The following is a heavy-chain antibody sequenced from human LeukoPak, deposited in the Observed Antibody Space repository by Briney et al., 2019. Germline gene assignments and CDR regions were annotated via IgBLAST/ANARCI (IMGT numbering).Heavy chain of an antibody. CDR1: GFTFSNYG. J-gene: IGHJ3*01. CDR2: INSDGSEG. V-gene: IGHV3-7*03. D-gene: IGHD6-6*01. CDR3: ARSSYSSSSSV. Sequence: PGGSLRLSCAASGFTFSNYGMSWSRQAPGKGLEWVASINSDGSEGYYADVVKGRFTISRDNAKNSLYLQINSLRAEDTAVYYCARSSYSSSSSVWGQGTMVTVSS.